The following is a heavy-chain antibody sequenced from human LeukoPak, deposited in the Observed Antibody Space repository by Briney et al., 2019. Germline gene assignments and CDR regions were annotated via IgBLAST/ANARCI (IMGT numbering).Heavy chain of an antibody. V-gene: IGHV3-7*01. CDR3: ARAAPLYCSGGSCYLY. CDR2: IKQDGSEK. CDR1: GFTFSNYW. J-gene: IGHJ4*02. D-gene: IGHD2-15*01. Sequence: GGSLRLSCAASGFTFSNYWMSWVRQAPGKGLEWVANIKQDGSEKYYVDSVKGRFTVSRDNSKNSLYLQMSSLRAEDTAVYYCARAAPLYCSGGSCYLYWGQGTLVTVSS.